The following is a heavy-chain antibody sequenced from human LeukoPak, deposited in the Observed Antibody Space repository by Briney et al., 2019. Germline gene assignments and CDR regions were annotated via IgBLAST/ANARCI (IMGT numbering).Heavy chain of an antibody. J-gene: IGHJ4*02. CDR1: GGSISSYY. V-gene: IGHV4-59*01. Sequence: SETLSLTCTVSGGSISSYYWSWIRQPPGKGLEWIGYIYYSGSTNYNPSLKSRVTISVDTSKNQFSLKLSSVTAADTAVYYCARGRGQWLPEFDYWGQGTLVTVSS. D-gene: IGHD6-19*01. CDR2: IYYSGST. CDR3: ARGRGQWLPEFDY.